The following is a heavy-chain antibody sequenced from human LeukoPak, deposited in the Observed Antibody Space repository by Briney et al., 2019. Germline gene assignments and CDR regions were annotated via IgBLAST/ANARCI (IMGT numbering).Heavy chain of an antibody. D-gene: IGHD1/OR15-1a*01. V-gene: IGHV3-23*01. CDR3: AKDYRAGATRWFDP. Sequence: GGSLRLSCAASGFTFSSYSMNWVRQAPGKGLEWVSTISGSGGGPSYADSVKGRFTISRDNSKNTLYLHMNSLRAEDTAVYYCAKDYRAGATRWFDPWGQGTLVTVSS. CDR1: GFTFSSYS. J-gene: IGHJ5*02. CDR2: ISGSGGGP.